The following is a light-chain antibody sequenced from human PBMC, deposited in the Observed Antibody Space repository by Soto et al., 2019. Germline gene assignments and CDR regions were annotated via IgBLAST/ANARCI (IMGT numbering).Light chain of an antibody. V-gene: IGKV3-15*01. CDR1: QSVSTN. CDR3: QQYNNWQT. CDR2: GAS. J-gene: IGKJ1*01. Sequence: EIVMTQSPATLSVSPGERVTLSCRASQSVSTNFAWYQQKPGQAPRLLIYGASTRATGIPARFSGSGSGTEFTLTISSLQSEDFAVYYCQQYNNWQTFGQGTKVDIK.